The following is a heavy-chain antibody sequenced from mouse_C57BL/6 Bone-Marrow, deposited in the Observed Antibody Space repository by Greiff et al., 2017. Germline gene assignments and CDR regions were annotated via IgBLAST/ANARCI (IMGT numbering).Heavy chain of an antibody. J-gene: IGHJ2*01. CDR2: INPSTGGT. CDR1: GYSFTGYY. D-gene: IGHD2-1*01. CDR3: ARKETTSLDY. Sequence: EVQLVESGPELVKPGASVKISCKASGYSFTGYYMNWVKQSPEKSLEWIGEINPSTGGTTYNQKFKAKATLTVDKSSSTAYMQLKSLTSEDSAVYYCARKETTSLDYWGQGTTLTVSS. V-gene: IGHV1-42*01.